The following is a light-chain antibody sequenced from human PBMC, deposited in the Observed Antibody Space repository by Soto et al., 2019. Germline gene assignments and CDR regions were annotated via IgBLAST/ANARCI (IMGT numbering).Light chain of an antibody. CDR1: SSDVGGYKY. Sequence: LTQPASVSGSPGQSITISCTGTSSDVGGYKYVSWYQQHPGKAPKLMIYDVSNRPSGVSNRFSGSKSGNTASLTISGLQAEDEADYYCSSYTSSGTQVFGTGTKVTVL. V-gene: IGLV2-14*01. CDR3: SSYTSSGTQV. CDR2: DVS. J-gene: IGLJ1*01.